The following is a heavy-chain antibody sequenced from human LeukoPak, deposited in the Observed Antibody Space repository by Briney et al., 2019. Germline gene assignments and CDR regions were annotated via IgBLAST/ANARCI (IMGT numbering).Heavy chain of an antibody. CDR3: ARGRHSSGYYFDY. CDR2: IDYSGST. V-gene: IGHV4-39*07. J-gene: IGHJ4*02. CDR1: GGSISSGSYY. Sequence: PSETLSLTCTVSGGSISSGSYYWGWIRQPPGKGLEWIGSIDYSGSTYHNPSLKSRIAISVDTSKNQFSLKLTSVTAADTAVYYCARGRHSSGYYFDYWGQGTLVTVSS. D-gene: IGHD3-22*01.